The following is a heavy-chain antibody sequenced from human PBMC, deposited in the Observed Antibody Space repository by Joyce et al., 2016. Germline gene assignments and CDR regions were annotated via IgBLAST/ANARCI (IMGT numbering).Heavy chain of an antibody. CDR2: IKQDGSEK. J-gene: IGHJ4*02. CDR3: AAGAGWQIDY. V-gene: IGHV3-7*03. CDR1: GITFSGYW. Sequence: EVRLVESGGGLVQPGGTLGLSCEGSGITFSGYWMNWIREVPGKGLEGLAIIKQDGSEKLYVDSVEGRFTISRDNAKNSVFLQMNSLRDDDTALYYCAAGAGWQIDYWGQGTMVTVSS. D-gene: IGHD6-19*01.